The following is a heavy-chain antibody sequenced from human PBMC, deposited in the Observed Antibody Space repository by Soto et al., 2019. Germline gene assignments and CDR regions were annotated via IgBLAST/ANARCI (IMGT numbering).Heavy chain of an antibody. J-gene: IGHJ4*02. CDR3: ARRTFPAAALDY. V-gene: IGHV1-69*13. CDR2: IIPIFGTA. Sequence: VASVKVSCKASGGTFSSYAISWVRQAPGQGLEWMGGIIPIFGTANYAQKFQGRVTITADESTSTAYMELSSLRSEDTAVYYCARRTFPAAALDYWGQGTLVTVSS. CDR1: GGTFSSYA. D-gene: IGHD6-13*01.